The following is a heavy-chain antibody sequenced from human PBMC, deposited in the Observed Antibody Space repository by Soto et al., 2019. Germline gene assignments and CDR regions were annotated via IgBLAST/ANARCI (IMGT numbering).Heavy chain of an antibody. CDR1: GGSSRSNY. Sequence: LSLTCNVSGGSSRSNYWSWIRQPAGKALEWIGRIYTSGTTNYNPSLKSRATMLIDTSKNQFSLILSSVTAADTGVYYCAREGASGFGMDVWGQGTTVTVSS. CDR2: IYTSGTT. J-gene: IGHJ6*02. CDR3: AREGASGFGMDV. D-gene: IGHD1-26*01. V-gene: IGHV4-4*07.